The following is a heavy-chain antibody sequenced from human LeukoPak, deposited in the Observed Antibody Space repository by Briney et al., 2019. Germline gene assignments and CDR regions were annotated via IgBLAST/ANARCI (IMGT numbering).Heavy chain of an antibody. J-gene: IGHJ3*02. D-gene: IGHD6-6*01. CDR2: IRYDGSNK. Sequence: PGGSLRLSCAASGFTFSSYGMHWVRQAPGKGLEWVAFIRYDGSNKYYVDSVKGRFTISRDNSKNTLYLQMNSLRAEDTAVYYCANQRAGIAARGAFDIWGQGTMVTVSS. CDR1: GFTFSSYG. CDR3: ANQRAGIAARGAFDI. V-gene: IGHV3-30*02.